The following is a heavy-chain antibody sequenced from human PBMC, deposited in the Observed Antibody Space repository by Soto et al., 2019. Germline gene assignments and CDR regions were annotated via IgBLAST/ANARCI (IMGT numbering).Heavy chain of an antibody. Sequence: GGSLRLSCAASGFTFSSYAMSWVRQAPGKGLEWVSAISGSGGSTYYADSVRGRFTISRDNSKNTLYLQMNSLRAEDTAVYYCASAAREYYYYGMDVWGQGTTVTVS. J-gene: IGHJ6*02. CDR2: ISGSGGST. CDR3: ASAAREYYYYGMDV. CDR1: GFTFSSYA. V-gene: IGHV3-23*01.